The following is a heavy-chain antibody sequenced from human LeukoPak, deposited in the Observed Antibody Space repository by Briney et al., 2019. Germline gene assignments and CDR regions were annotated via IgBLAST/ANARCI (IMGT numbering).Heavy chain of an antibody. J-gene: IGHJ6*03. Sequence: PSETLSLTCTVSGGSISSYYWSWIRQPAGKGLEWIGRIYTSGSTNYNPSLKSRVTMSVDTSKTQLSLKLSSVTAADTAVYYCASLSRDCSSTSCYLPGYYYYYYMDVWGKGTAVTVSS. CDR1: GGSISSYY. V-gene: IGHV4-4*07. CDR3: ASLSRDCSSTSCYLPGYYYYYYMDV. CDR2: IYTSGST. D-gene: IGHD2-2*01.